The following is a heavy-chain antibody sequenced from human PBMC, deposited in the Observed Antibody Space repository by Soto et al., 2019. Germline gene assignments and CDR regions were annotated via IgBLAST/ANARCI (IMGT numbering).Heavy chain of an antibody. CDR1: GFAFSDSA. D-gene: IGHD5-18*01. V-gene: IGHV3-73*02. CDR3: TRRRDWTAVDPLAY. CDR2: VRGKRGNDGT. J-gene: IGHJ4*02. Sequence: EVQLVESGGGLVQPGGSLKLSCAASGFAFSDSAMHWVRQASGKGLEWIGRVRGKRGNDGTAYAASVKGRFTISRDDSKTTTYLQMNSLTIEDTAVYYCTRRRDWTAVDPLAYWGQGTLVTVSS.